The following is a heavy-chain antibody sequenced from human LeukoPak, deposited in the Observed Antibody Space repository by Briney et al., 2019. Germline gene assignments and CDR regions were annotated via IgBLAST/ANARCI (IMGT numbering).Heavy chain of an antibody. CDR1: GFTFSSYA. D-gene: IGHD6-19*01. V-gene: IGHV3-23*01. CDR2: ISGSGGST. Sequence: SGGSLRLSCAASGFTFSSYAMSWVRQAPGKGLEWVSTISGSGGSTYYVDSVKGRFTISRDNSKNTLYLQMNSLRAEDTAVYYCAKDPLSGWYVDYWGQGTLVTVSS. J-gene: IGHJ4*02. CDR3: AKDPLSGWYVDY.